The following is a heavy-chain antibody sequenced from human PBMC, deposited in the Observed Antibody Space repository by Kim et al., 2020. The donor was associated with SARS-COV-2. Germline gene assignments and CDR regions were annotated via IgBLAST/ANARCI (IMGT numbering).Heavy chain of an antibody. CDR2: INTNTGNP. V-gene: IGHV7-4-1*02. J-gene: IGHJ6*02. CDR1: GYTFTSYA. D-gene: IGHD1-26*01. Sequence: ASVKVSCKASGYTFTSYAMNWVRQAPGQGLEWMGWINTNTGNPTYAQGFTGRFVFSLDTSVSTAYLQISSLKAEDTAVYYCARGFNRGSYQPGFYYYGMDVWGQGTTVTVSS. CDR3: ARGFNRGSYQPGFYYYGMDV.